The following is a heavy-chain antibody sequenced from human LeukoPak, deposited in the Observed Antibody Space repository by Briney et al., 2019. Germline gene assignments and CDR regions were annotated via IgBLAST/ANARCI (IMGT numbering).Heavy chain of an antibody. CDR3: ARCLGSGDDFWSGYYIDYWFDP. J-gene: IGHJ5*02. V-gene: IGHV1-2*02. CDR2: INPNSGGT. D-gene: IGHD3-3*01. Sequence: ASVKVSCKASGYTFTGCYMHWVRQAPGQGLEWMGWINPNSGGTNYAQKFQGRVTMTRDTSISTAYMELSRLRSDDTAVYYCARCLGSGDDFWSGYYIDYWFDPWGQGTLVTVSS. CDR1: GYTFTGCY.